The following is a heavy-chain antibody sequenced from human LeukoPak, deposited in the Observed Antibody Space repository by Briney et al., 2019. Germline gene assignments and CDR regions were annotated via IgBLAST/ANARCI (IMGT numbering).Heavy chain of an antibody. V-gene: IGHV3-23*01. CDR3: ARGVSD. J-gene: IGHJ4*02. D-gene: IGHD3-16*01. CDR1: GFTFNIYA. Sequence: GGSLILSCATSGFTFNIYAMNWVRQAPGKGLEWVSIISGNGINTYYADSVKGRFTISRDDSKNTLYLQMNSLRIDDTAIYYCARGVSDWGQGTLVTVAS. CDR2: ISGNGINT.